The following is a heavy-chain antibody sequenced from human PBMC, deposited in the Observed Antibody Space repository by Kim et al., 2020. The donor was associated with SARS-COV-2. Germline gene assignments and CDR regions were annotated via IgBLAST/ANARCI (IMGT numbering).Heavy chain of an antibody. D-gene: IGHD2-2*01. Sequence: SETLSLTCTVSGGSISSSSYYWGWIRQPPGKGLEWIGSIYYSGSTYYNPSLKSRVTISVDTSKNQFSLKLSSVTAADTAVYYCARDHQLLFDQWGQGTLVTVSS. V-gene: IGHV4-39*07. J-gene: IGHJ4*02. CDR2: IYYSGST. CDR3: ARDHQLLFDQ. CDR1: GGSISSSSYY.